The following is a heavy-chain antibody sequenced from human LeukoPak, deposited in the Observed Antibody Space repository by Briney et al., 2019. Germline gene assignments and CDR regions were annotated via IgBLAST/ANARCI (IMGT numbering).Heavy chain of an antibody. CDR2: INPNSGGT. J-gene: IGHJ4*02. V-gene: IGHV1-2*02. Sequence: ASVKVSCKASGYTFTGYYMHWVRQAPGQGLEWMGWINPNSGGTNYAQEFQGRVTMTRDTSISTAYMELSRLRSDDTAVYYCARGSTTVPTRGDFDYWGQGTLVTVSS. CDR1: GYTFTGYY. D-gene: IGHD4-17*01. CDR3: ARGSTTVPTRGDFDY.